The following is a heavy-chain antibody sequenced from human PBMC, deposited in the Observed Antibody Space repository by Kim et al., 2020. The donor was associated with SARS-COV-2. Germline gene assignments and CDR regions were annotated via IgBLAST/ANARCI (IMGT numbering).Heavy chain of an antibody. Sequence: SETLSLTCAVSGGSISSSNWWSWVRQPPGKGLEWIGEIYHSGSTNYNPSLKSRVTISVDKSKNQFSLKLSSVTAADTAVYYCARALWFGELYYYYYYGMDVWGQGTTVTVSS. CDR1: GGSISSSNW. CDR2: IYHSGST. CDR3: ARALWFGELYYYYYYGMDV. J-gene: IGHJ6*02. D-gene: IGHD3-10*01. V-gene: IGHV4-4*02.